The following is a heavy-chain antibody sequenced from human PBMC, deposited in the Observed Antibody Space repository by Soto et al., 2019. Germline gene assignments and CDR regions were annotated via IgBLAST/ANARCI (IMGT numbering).Heavy chain of an antibody. J-gene: IGHJ4*02. V-gene: IGHV4-4*02. Sequence: SETLSLTCAVSGGSISSSNWWSWVRQPPGKGLEWIGEIYHSGSTNYNPSLKSRVTISVDKSKNQFSLKLSSVTAADTAVYYCANADHAAAGTIDYWGQGTLVTVSS. CDR2: IYHSGST. CDR3: ANADHAAAGTIDY. CDR1: GGSISSSNW. D-gene: IGHD6-13*01.